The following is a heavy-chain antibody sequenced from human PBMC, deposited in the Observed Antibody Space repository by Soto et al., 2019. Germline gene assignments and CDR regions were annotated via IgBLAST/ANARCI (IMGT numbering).Heavy chain of an antibody. CDR3: ARDLQAGTDNVNWFAP. Sequence: QVQLVESGGALAKLGGSRDPSCAASGSGIRRSAMHWVRQPPAKGLGWGAVIAYDGSNRWYADSAKGRFTISRDNSKNTVYLQMSSLRGEDTAVYYCARDLQAGTDNVNWFAPWGQGTLVTVSS. V-gene: IGHV3-30*04. J-gene: IGHJ5*02. D-gene: IGHD1-1*01. CDR2: IAYDGSNR. CDR1: GSGIRRSA.